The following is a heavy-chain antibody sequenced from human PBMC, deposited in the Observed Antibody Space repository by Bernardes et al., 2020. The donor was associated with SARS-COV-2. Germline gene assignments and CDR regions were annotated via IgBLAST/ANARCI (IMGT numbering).Heavy chain of an antibody. Sequence: SGPTLVKPTQTLTLTCTFSGFSLSTSGMCVSWIRQPPGKALEWLALIDWDDDKYYSTSLKTRLTISKDTSKNQVVLTMTNMDPVDTATYYCSRMVIPLWFGESRYYFDSWGQGTLVTVSS. D-gene: IGHD3-10*01. CDR2: IDWDDDK. CDR1: GFSLSTSGMC. V-gene: IGHV2-70*01. J-gene: IGHJ4*02. CDR3: SRMVIPLWFGESRYYFDS.